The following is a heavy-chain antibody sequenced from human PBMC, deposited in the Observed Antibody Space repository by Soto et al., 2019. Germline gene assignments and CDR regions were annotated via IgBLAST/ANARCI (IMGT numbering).Heavy chain of an antibody. CDR2: ISAYNGNT. CDR1: GYTFTSYG. J-gene: IGHJ3*02. CDR3: ARGLGQYSSSQYDAFDT. Sequence: ASVKVSCKASGYTFTSYGISWVRQAPGQGLEWMGWISAYNGNTNYAQKLQGRVTMTTDTSTSTAYMELRSLRSDDTAVYYCARGLGQYSSSQYDAFDTWGQGTMVTVSS. D-gene: IGHD6-13*01. V-gene: IGHV1-18*01.